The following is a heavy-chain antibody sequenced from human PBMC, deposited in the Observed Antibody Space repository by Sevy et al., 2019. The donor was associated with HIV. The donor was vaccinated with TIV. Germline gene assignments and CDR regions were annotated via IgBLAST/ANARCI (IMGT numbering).Heavy chain of an antibody. Sequence: GGSLRLSCAASGFTFSNAWMSWVRQAPGKGLEWVGRIKSKTDGGTTDYAAPVKGRFTISRDDSKNTLYLQMNSLKPEDTAVYYCTSENGIAAAGDYWGQGTLVTVSS. CDR3: TSENGIAAAGDY. D-gene: IGHD6-13*01. J-gene: IGHJ4*02. V-gene: IGHV3-15*01. CDR1: GFTFSNAW. CDR2: IKSKTDGGTT.